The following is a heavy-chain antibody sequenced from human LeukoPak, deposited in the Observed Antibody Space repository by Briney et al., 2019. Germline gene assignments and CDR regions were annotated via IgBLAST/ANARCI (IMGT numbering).Heavy chain of an antibody. CDR2: IYPGDSDT. CDR3: ARQASTTVVTDSIDY. J-gene: IGHJ4*02. Sequence: KNGASLKISCEGSGYSFTSYWIGWVRQMAGKGLWWMGIIYPGDSDTRYSPSFQGQVTISADKSISTAYLQWSSLKASDTAMYYCARQASTTVVTDSIDYWGQGTLVTVSS. V-gene: IGHV5-51*01. CDR1: GYSFTSYW. D-gene: IGHD4-23*01.